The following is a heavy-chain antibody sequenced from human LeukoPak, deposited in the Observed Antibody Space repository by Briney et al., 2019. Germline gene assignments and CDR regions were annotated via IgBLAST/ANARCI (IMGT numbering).Heavy chain of an antibody. CDR2: IYGSGGST. J-gene: IGHJ4*02. V-gene: IGHV3-23*01. D-gene: IGHD1-26*01. Sequence: GGSLRLSCAASGFTFSRYAMSWVRQAPGKGLEWVSSIYGSGGSTCYSDSVKGRFTISRDNSKNTLFLQMNSLRAEDTAVYYCAKDWGGSHTGVFGDFWGQGTLATVSS. CDR1: GFTFSRYA. CDR3: AKDWGGSHTGVFGDF.